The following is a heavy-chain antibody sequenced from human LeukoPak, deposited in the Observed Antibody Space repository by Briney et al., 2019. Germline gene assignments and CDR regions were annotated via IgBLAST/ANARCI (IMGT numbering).Heavy chain of an antibody. CDR3: ARDLCSTTSCFDY. CDR1: GFTFSYYW. Sequence: PGGSLRLSCTASGFTFSYYWMSWVRQAPGKGLEWVAWHFASNKYYAESVRGRFTMSRDNSKSTLYLQMDSLRVEDTAVYYCARDLCSTTSCFDYWGQGTLVSVSS. CDR2: HFASNK. V-gene: IGHV3-33*08. J-gene: IGHJ4*02. D-gene: IGHD2-2*01.